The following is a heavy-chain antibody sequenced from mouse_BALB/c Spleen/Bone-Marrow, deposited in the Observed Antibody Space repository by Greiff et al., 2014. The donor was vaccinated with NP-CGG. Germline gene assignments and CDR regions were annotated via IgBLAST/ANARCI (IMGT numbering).Heavy chain of an antibody. CDR1: GYSFTSYW. V-gene: IGHV1-5*01. J-gene: IGHJ4*01. Sequence: VHVKQSGTVLARPGASVKMSCKASGYSFTSYWMHWVKQRPRQGLEWIGAIYPGNSDTSYNQKFKGKAKLTAVSSASTAYMELSSLTNEDSAVYYCTRSPTMITTYSGAMDYWGQGTSVAVSA. D-gene: IGHD2-4*01. CDR2: IYPGNSDT. CDR3: TRSPTMITTYSGAMDY.